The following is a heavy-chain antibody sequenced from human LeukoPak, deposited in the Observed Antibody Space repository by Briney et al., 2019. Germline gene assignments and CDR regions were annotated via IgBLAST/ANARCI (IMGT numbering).Heavy chain of an antibody. CDR3: SREQIRGSGTYYYNLFDP. V-gene: IGHV4-39*07. D-gene: IGHD3-10*01. J-gene: IGHJ5*02. CDR1: GDSISSTSYF. Sequence: PSETLSLTCTVAGDSISSTSYFWGWIRQPPGKGLECIGSIYNSGRSHYNPSLKSRVTISVDTSKHHFSLKLSSVTAADTAVYYCSREQIRGSGTYYYNLFDPWRQGTLVTVSS. CDR2: IYNSGRS.